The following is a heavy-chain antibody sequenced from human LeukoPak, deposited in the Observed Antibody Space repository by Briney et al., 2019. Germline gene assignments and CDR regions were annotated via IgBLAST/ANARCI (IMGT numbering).Heavy chain of an antibody. Sequence: PGGSLRLSCAASGFTFSNYGMHRVRQAPGRGLEWVAVIWYDGSKRYYADSVMGRFTISRDNSKNTLYLEMSSLRDEDTGVYYCSATDHFSTGWADYWGQGVLVTVSS. D-gene: IGHD6-19*01. CDR2: IWYDGSKR. CDR3: SATDHFSTGWADY. J-gene: IGHJ4*02. CDR1: GFTFSNYG. V-gene: IGHV3-33*01.